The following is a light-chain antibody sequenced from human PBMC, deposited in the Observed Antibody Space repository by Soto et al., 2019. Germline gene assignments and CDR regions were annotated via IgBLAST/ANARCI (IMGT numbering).Light chain of an antibody. CDR3: PQHHDDTYT. Sequence: DVQVTQSPSSLSASVGDRVTITCRASQDIRTNLNWYQQKPGQAPQRLIYGASTLQGGVPPRFGGSGSGTEFTLTITSLQPEDFATYFCPQHHDDTYTFGQGTKVDVK. CDR2: GAS. CDR1: QDIRTN. J-gene: IGKJ2*01. V-gene: IGKV1-17*01.